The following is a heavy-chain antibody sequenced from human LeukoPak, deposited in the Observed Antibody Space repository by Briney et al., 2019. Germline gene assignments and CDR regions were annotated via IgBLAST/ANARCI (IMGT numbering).Heavy chain of an antibody. CDR1: GFTFSSYS. D-gene: IGHD2-21*01. CDR3: ARGVCGGDCYLAFDI. CDR2: ISSSSSYI. V-gene: IGHV3-21*01. J-gene: IGHJ3*02. Sequence: GGSLRLSCAASGFTFSSYSMNWVRQAPGKGLEWVSSISSSSSYIYYADSVKGRFTISRDNAKNSLYLQMNSLRAEDTAVYYCARGVCGGDCYLAFDIWGQGTMVTVSS.